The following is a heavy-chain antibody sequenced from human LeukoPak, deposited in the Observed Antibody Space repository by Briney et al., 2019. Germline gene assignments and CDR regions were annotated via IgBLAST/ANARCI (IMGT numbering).Heavy chain of an antibody. Sequence: PGGSLRLSCAASGFTLSTYEMNWVRQAPGKGPEWVSYISSSGSTIYYADSVKGRFTISRDNAKNSLYLQMNSLRAEDTAVYYCAKRYGSGSYYKSTIDYWGQGTLVTVSS. CDR2: ISSSGSTI. CDR3: AKRYGSGSYYKSTIDY. J-gene: IGHJ4*02. CDR1: GFTLSTYE. D-gene: IGHD3-10*01. V-gene: IGHV3-48*03.